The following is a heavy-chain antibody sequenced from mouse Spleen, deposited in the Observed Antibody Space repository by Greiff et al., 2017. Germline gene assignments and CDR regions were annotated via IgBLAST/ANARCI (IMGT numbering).Heavy chain of an antibody. V-gene: IGHV1-15*01. Sequence: VQLQQSGAELVRPGASVTLSCKASGYTFTDYEMHWVKQTPVHGLEWIGAIDPETGGTAYNQKFKGKATLTADKSSSTAYMELRSLTSEDSAVYYCTRDGSRGSLYYFDYWGQGTTLTVSS. D-gene: IGHD1-1*01. J-gene: IGHJ2*01. CDR2: IDPETGGT. CDR1: GYTFTDYE. CDR3: TRDGSRGSLYYFDY.